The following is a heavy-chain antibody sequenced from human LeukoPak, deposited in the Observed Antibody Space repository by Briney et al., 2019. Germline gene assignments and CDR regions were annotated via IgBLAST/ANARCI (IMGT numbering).Heavy chain of an antibody. CDR2: FYYSGST. J-gene: IGHJ4*02. V-gene: IGHV4-39*01. D-gene: IGHD3-10*01. CDR3: ARLTSGHFDY. Sequence: SETLSLTCTVSGASFSSSIYYWGWIRQPPGKGLEWIGSFYYSGSTYSNPSLKSRVTISVDTSKKQFSLNVSSVTAADTAVYYCARLTSGHFDYWGQGTLVTVSS. CDR1: GASFSSSIYY.